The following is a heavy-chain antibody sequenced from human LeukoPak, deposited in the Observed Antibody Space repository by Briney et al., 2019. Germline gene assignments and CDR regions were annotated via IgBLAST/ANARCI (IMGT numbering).Heavy chain of an antibody. Sequence: ASVKVSCKASGYTFTSFAMNWVRQAPGQGREWMGWINTNTGNPTYAQGFTGRFVFSLDTSVSTAYLQISSLKAEDTAVYYCARGGALDYDFWSGYYIGHYYYYMDVWGKGTTVTVSS. CDR2: INTNTGNP. CDR3: ARGGALDYDFWSGYYIGHYYYYMDV. J-gene: IGHJ6*03. CDR1: GYTFTSFA. V-gene: IGHV7-4-1*02. D-gene: IGHD3-3*01.